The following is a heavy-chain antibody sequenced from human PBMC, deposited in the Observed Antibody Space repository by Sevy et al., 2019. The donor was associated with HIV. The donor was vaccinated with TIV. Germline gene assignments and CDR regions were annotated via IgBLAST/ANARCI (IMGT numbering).Heavy chain of an antibody. J-gene: IGHJ3*02. CDR1: GFTFSSYW. CDR3: ARMHCSGGSCYPYDAFDI. Sequence: GSLRLSCAASGFTFSSYWMSWVRQAPGKGLEWVANIKQDGSEKYYVDSVKGRFTISRDNAKNSLYLQMNSLRAEDTAVYYCARMHCSGGSCYPYDAFDIWGQGTMVTVSS. CDR2: IKQDGSEK. D-gene: IGHD2-15*01. V-gene: IGHV3-7*01.